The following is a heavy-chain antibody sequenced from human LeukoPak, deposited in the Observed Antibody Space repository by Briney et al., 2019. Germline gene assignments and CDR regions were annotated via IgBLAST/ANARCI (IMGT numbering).Heavy chain of an antibody. D-gene: IGHD2-15*01. CDR1: GCTFTSYY. CDR3: AREGYCSGGSCYSVHMDV. J-gene: IGHJ6*03. CDR2: INPSGGST. Sequence: ASVKVSCKASGCTFTSYYMHWVRQAPGQGLEWMGIINPSGGSTSYAQKFQGRVTMSVDTSKNQFSLKLSSVTAADTAVYYCAREGYCSGGSCYSVHMDVWGKGTTVTVSS. V-gene: IGHV1-46*01.